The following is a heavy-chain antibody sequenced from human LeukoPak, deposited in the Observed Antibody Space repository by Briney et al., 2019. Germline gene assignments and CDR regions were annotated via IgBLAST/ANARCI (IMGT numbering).Heavy chain of an antibody. CDR1: GFTFSNYG. J-gene: IGHJ4*02. CDR2: IRVDGSNK. CDR3: AKGHQLFSVNY. D-gene: IGHD5-24*01. V-gene: IGHV3-30*02. Sequence: GGSLRLSCAESGFTFSNYGMYWVRQAPGKGLECVAFIRVDGSNKYYADSVKGRFTISRDNSKNTLYLQMNSLRTEDTAVYYCAKGHQLFSVNYWGQGTLVTVSS.